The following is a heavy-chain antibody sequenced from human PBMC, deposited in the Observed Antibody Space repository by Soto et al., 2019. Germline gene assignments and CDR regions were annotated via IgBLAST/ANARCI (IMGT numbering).Heavy chain of an antibody. CDR3: TRVRLGATTRYFDY. V-gene: IGHV3-72*01. Sequence: EVRLVESGGGLVQPGGSLRLSCAASGFTFSAHYMDWVRQAPGKGLEWIGRIKNKDNSYYTEYAASVKGRFTISRDDSPSSLFLQMNSLKAEDTALYYCTRVRLGATTRYFDYWGRGTLVAVSS. D-gene: IGHD1-26*01. J-gene: IGHJ4*02. CDR2: IKNKDNSYYT. CDR1: GFTFSAHY.